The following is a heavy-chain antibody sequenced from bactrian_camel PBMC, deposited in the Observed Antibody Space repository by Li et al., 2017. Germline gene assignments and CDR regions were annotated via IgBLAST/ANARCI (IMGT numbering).Heavy chain of an antibody. J-gene: IGHJ4*01. CDR3: AACASSTGWPEASRLEVPSFGH. Sequence: HVQLVESGGGSPHPGESLRLTCAASGLKYEWYCMAWFRQAAGKEREGVAAISSGASSTSYADSVKGRFTISRDNAKSTLYLQMDALQSEDTAVYYCAACASSTGWPEASRLEVPSFGHWGQGTQVTVS. CDR2: ISSGASST. CDR1: GLKYEWYC. V-gene: IGHV3S1*01. D-gene: IGHD3*01.